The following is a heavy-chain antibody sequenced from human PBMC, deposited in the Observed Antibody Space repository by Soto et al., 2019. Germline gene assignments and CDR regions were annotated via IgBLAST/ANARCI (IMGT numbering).Heavy chain of an antibody. CDR1: GGSFSGYY. J-gene: IGHJ4*02. Sequence: PSETLSLTCAVYGGSFSGYYWTWIRQPPGTGLEWIGEINHSGSTNYNPSLKSRVTISVDTSKNQFPLKLTSVTAADTAVYYCARDKIRGLFYYWGRGTLVLVSS. V-gene: IGHV4-34*01. CDR3: ARDKIRGLFYY. CDR2: INHSGST. D-gene: IGHD5-12*01.